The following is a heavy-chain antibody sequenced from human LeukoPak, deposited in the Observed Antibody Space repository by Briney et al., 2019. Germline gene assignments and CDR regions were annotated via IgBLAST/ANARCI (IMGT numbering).Heavy chain of an antibody. Sequence: ASVKVSCKASGYTFTSYGISWVRQAPGQGLEWMGRIIPILGIANYAQKFQGRVTITADKSTSTAYMELSSLRSEDTAVYYCARKESGTLGYFDYWGQGTLVTVSS. CDR2: IIPILGIA. CDR3: ARKESGTLGYFDY. D-gene: IGHD3-3*01. V-gene: IGHV1-69*04. CDR1: GYTFTSYG. J-gene: IGHJ4*02.